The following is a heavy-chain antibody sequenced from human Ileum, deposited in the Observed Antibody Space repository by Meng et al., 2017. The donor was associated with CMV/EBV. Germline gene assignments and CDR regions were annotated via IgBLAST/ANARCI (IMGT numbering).Heavy chain of an antibody. J-gene: IGHJ4*02. CDR3: AREGESGTYQY. CDR1: GYTFTIYA. D-gene: IGHD1-26*01. V-gene: IGHV7-4-1*02. CDR2: IDTSTGNP. Sequence: QVQLVQSWSELEKPGASVRVSCKASGYTFTIYAMNWVRQAPGQGLEWMGWIDTSTGNPTYAQGFTGRFVFSLDTSVSTAYLQISSLKAEDTAVYYCAREGESGTYQYWGQGTLVTVSS.